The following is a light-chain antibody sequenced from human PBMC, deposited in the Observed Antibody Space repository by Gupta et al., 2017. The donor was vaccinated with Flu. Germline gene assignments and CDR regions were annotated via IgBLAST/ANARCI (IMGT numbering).Light chain of an antibody. CDR3: LSADNSGNSRV. CDR2: NDT. V-gene: IGLV3-16*01. CDR1: TVARKY. J-gene: IGLJ2*01. Sequence: GQLASITCSGETVARKYAYWYQQKPGQSPVMFICNDTERPSGIPGRFSGSTSGTIVTLTISGVQAEDEADYYCLSADNSGNSRVFGGGTKLTVL.